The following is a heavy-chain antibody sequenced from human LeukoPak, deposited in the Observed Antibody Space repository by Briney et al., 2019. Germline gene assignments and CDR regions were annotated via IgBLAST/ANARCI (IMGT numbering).Heavy chain of an antibody. V-gene: IGHV3-11*04. CDR3: ASIQWLVSNFDY. J-gene: IGHJ4*02. CDR1: GFTFSDYY. CDR2: ISSSGCTI. Sequence: PGGSLRLSCAASGFTFSDYYMSWIRQAPGKGLEWVSYISSSGCTIYYADSVKGRFTISRDNAKNSLYLQMNSLRAEDTAVYYCASIQWLVSNFDYWGQGTLVTVSS. D-gene: IGHD6-19*01.